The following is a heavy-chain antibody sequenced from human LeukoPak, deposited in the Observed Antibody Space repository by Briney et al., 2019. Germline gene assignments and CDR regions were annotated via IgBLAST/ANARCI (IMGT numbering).Heavy chain of an antibody. CDR3: ARGDYDILTGYYKLDLDY. D-gene: IGHD3-9*01. V-gene: IGHV1-18*04. Sequence: GASVTVSCKASGYTFTGYYMHWVRQAPGQGLEWMGWISAYNGNTNYAQKLQGRVTMTTDTSTSTAYMELRSLRSDDTAVYYCARGDYDILTGYYKLDLDYWGQGTLVTVSS. CDR2: ISAYNGNT. CDR1: GYTFTGYY. J-gene: IGHJ4*02.